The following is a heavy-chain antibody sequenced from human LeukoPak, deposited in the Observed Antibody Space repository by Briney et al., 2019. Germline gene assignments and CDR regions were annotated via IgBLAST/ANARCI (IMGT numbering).Heavy chain of an antibody. CDR1: AGSISSSGYY. CDR2: IFYSGST. V-gene: IGHV4-31*03. D-gene: IGHD3-3*01. Sequence: PSETLSLTCTVSAGSISSSGYYWTCIRQHPGKGLECIGDIFYSGSTYYNPSLKSRVTISVDRSKNQFSLKLSSVTAADTAVYYCARVLLPPDYDFWSGYSLTFDIWGQGTMVTVSS. J-gene: IGHJ3*02. CDR3: ARVLLPPDYDFWSGYSLTFDI.